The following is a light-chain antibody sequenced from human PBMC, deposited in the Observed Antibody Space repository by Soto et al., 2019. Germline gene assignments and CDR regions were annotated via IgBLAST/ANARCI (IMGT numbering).Light chain of an antibody. J-gene: IGKJ5*01. CDR1: QSVSSN. Sequence: EIVMTQSPATLSVSPGERATLSCRSSQSVSSNLAWYQQKPGQAHRLLIYGASTRATGIPARFSGSGSGTEFTLTISSLQSEDFAVYYCQQYNTWRSISFGQGTRLEIK. V-gene: IGKV3-15*01. CDR2: GAS. CDR3: QQYNTWRSIS.